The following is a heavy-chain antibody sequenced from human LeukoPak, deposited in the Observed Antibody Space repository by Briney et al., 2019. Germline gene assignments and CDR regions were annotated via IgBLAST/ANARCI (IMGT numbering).Heavy chain of an antibody. CDR3: ARDPAAPAMDLDY. V-gene: IGHV1-2*02. J-gene: IGHJ4*02. D-gene: IGHD5-18*01. CDR2: INPNSGGT. Sequence: ASVKVSCKASGYTFTSYYMHWVRQAPGQGLEWMGWINPNSGGTNYAQKFQGTVTMTRDTSISTVYMELSRLRYDDTAVYYCARDPAAPAMDLDYWGQGTLVTVSS. CDR1: GYTFTSYY.